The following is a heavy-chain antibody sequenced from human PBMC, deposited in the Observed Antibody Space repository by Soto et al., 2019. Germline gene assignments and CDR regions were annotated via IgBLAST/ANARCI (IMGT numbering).Heavy chain of an antibody. CDR3: ARHSESIAQTVWFDP. CDR2: ISSSSSTI. D-gene: IGHD6-6*01. Sequence: EVQLVESGGGLVQPGGSLRLSCAASGFTFSSYSMNWVRQAPGKGLEWVSYISSSSSTIYYADSVKGRFTISRDNAKNSPYLEMHTLGAEDTAVYYWARHSESIAQTVWFDPWGQGTLFTVSA. CDR1: GFTFSSYS. V-gene: IGHV3-48*01. J-gene: IGHJ5*02.